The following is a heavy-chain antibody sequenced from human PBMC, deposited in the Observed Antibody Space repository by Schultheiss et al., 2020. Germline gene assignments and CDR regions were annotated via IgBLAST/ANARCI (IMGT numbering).Heavy chain of an antibody. CDR2: VYYSGST. CDR3: ARMSSSSKGFDL. CDR1: GGSINDYY. J-gene: IGHJ2*01. Sequence: SETLSLPCTVSGGSINDYYWGWIRQPPGKGLEYIGYVYYSGSTNSNPSLKSRVTISVDTSKNQFSLKLSSVTAADTAVYYCARMSSSSKGFDLWGRGTLVTISA. D-gene: IGHD3-10*01. V-gene: IGHV4-59*01.